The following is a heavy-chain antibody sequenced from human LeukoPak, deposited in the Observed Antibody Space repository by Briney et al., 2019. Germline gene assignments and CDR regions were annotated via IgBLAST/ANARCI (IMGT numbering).Heavy chain of an antibody. J-gene: IGHJ4*02. Sequence: ASVKVSCKASGYTFTGYYMHWVRQAPGQGLEWMGWINPNSGGTNYAQKFQGRVTMTRDMSTSTVYMELSSLRSEDTAVYYCASGLLWFGELGSDYWGQGTLVTVSS. V-gene: IGHV1-2*02. D-gene: IGHD3-10*01. CDR3: ASGLLWFGELGSDY. CDR2: INPNSGGT. CDR1: GYTFTGYY.